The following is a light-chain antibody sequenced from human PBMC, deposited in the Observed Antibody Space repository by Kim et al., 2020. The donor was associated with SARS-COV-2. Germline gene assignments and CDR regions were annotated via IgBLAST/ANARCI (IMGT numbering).Light chain of an antibody. V-gene: IGKV3-15*01. J-gene: IGKJ1*01. CDR1: QSVSSN. Sequence: EIVMTQSPTLSVSPGERATLSCRASQSVSSNLAWYQQKPGQAPRLLIYGASTRATGIPARFSGSGSGTEFTLTISSLQSEDFAVYYCQQYNNWPPATFGQGTKVDIK. CDR2: GAS. CDR3: QQYNNWPPAT.